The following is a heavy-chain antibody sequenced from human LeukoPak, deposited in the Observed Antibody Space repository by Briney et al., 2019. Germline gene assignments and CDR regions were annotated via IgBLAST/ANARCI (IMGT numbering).Heavy chain of an antibody. J-gene: IGHJ4*02. D-gene: IGHD4-17*01. Sequence: SETLSFTCTVSGDSISSSSYYWGWIRQPPGKGLEWIGSIYYSGSTYYNPSLKSRVTISVDTSKNQFSLKLSSVTAADTAVYYCARHPIDDYGDYQYYFDYWGQGTLVTVSS. V-gene: IGHV4-39*01. CDR2: IYYSGST. CDR3: ARHPIDDYGDYQYYFDY. CDR1: GDSISSSSYY.